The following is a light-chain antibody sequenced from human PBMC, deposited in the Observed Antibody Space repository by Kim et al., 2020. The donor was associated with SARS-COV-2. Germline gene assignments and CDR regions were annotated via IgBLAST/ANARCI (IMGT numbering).Light chain of an antibody. Sequence: ASVGDRVTITCRASQDTRNYLAWYQQKPGKVPKLLIYAASTLHSGVPSRFSGSGSGTDFTLTINGLQPEDVGTYYCQNYNNAPFTFGPGTKVDIK. V-gene: IGKV1-27*01. CDR3: QNYNNAPFT. CDR2: AAS. CDR1: QDTRNY. J-gene: IGKJ3*01.